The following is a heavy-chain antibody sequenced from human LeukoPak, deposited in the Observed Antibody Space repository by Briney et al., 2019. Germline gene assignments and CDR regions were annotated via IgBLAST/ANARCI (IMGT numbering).Heavy chain of an antibody. V-gene: IGHV4-39*01. CDR1: GGSVSSTIYY. D-gene: IGHD3-10*01. CDR2: ISYSGSS. CDR3: ARSHGGY. J-gene: IGHJ4*02. Sequence: SETLSLTCTVSGGSVSSTIYYWGWIRQPPGKGLEWTGYISYSGSSYCTPSLKSRVTMTIDTSKNQFSLNLNSVTAADTAVYYCARSHGGYRGQGTLVTVSS.